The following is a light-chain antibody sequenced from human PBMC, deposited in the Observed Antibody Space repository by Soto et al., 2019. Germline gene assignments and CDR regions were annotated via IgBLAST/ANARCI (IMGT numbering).Light chain of an antibody. J-gene: IGKJ4*01. CDR2: KAS. CDR1: ESISNW. V-gene: IGKV1-5*03. CDR3: QQYTTYPLT. Sequence: DIQMTQSPSSLSASVGDRVTITCRASESISNWLAWYQQKPGKAPKLLIFKASNLERGVPSRFSGSGSGTEFTLTINSLQPDDFETYSCQQYTTYPLTFGGGTKVEIK.